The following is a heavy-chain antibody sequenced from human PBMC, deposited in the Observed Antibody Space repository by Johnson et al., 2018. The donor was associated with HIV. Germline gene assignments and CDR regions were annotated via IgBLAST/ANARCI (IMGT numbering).Heavy chain of an antibody. CDR2: IHSDGSST. Sequence: VQLVESGGDVARPGGSLRLSCEASGFTFDEYDMSWVRQAPGKGLVWVSRIHSDGSSTGYADSVKGRFTISRDNAKNSLYLQMNSLRAEDTALYYCARVGSGSYLLGAFDIWGQGTMVTVSS. V-gene: IGHV3-20*04. D-gene: IGHD1-26*01. J-gene: IGHJ3*02. CDR1: GFTFDEYD. CDR3: ARVGSGSYLLGAFDI.